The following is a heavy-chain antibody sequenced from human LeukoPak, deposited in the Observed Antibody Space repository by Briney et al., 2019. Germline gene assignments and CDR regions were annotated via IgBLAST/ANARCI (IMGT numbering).Heavy chain of an antibody. CDR3: AKGRITMTLYDAFDI. Sequence: GGSLRLSCAASGFTFSSYAMSWVRQAPGKGLEWVSAISGSGGSTYYADSVKGRFTISRDNSKSTLYLQMNSLRAEDTAVYYCAKGRITMTLYDAFDIWGQGTMVTVAS. CDR1: GFTFSSYA. J-gene: IGHJ3*02. V-gene: IGHV3-23*01. CDR2: ISGSGGST. D-gene: IGHD3-22*01.